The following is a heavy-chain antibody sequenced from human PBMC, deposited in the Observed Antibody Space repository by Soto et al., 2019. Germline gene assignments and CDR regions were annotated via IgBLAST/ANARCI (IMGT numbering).Heavy chain of an antibody. Sequence: VQLVESGGGVVQPGRSLRLSCAASGFTFSDYAMHWVRQAPGKGLEWVAVVSHDGRNTHYADSVKGRFTISRDSSKHTVSLEMTSLRAEETSVYYCAKGGRQWLVTSDFNYWGQGALVTVSS. V-gene: IGHV3-30*18. CDR3: AKGGRQWLVTSDFNY. J-gene: IGHJ4*02. CDR2: VSHDGRNT. D-gene: IGHD6-19*01. CDR1: GFTFSDYA.